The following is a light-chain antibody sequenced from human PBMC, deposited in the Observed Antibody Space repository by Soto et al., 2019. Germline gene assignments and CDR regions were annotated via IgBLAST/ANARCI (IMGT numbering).Light chain of an antibody. CDR2: EVT. Sequence: QPVLTQPASVSGSPGQSITISCTGTSSDVGGYKFVSWYQQHPGKVPKLLLYEVTSRPSGVSTRFSGSKSGNTASLTISGLQAEDAADYYCSSYTPSSTLVFGTGTKVTVL. CDR3: SSYTPSSTLV. CDR1: SSDVGGYKF. V-gene: IGLV2-14*03. J-gene: IGLJ1*01.